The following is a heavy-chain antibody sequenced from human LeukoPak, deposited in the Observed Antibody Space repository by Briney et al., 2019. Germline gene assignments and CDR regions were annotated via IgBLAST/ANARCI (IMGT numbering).Heavy chain of an antibody. V-gene: IGHV4-34*01. CDR2: IYYSGST. CDR3: ASLAVAGLSEGY. Sequence: SETLSLTCAVYGGSFSGYYWSWIRQPPGKGLEWIASIYYSGSTYYNPSLKSRVTISVDTSRNQFSLKLSSVTAADTAVYYCASLAVAGLSEGYWGQGTLVIVSS. D-gene: IGHD6-19*01. CDR1: GGSFSGYY. J-gene: IGHJ4*02.